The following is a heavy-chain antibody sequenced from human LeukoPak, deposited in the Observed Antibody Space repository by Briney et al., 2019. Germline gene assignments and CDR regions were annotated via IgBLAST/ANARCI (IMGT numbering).Heavy chain of an antibody. V-gene: IGHV1-58*01. J-gene: IGHJ4*02. CDR1: GFTFTSSA. CDR2: IVVGSGNT. D-gene: IGHD6-6*01. CDR3: ATGPPRIAARRGIYFDY. Sequence: SVKVSCKASGFTFTSSAVQWVRQARGQRLEWIGWIVVGSGNTNYAQKFQERVTITRDMSTSTAYMELSSLRSEDTAVYYCATGPPRIAARRGIYFDYWGQGTLVTVSS.